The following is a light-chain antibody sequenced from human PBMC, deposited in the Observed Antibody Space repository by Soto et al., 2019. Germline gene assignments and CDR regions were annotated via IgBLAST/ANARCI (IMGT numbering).Light chain of an antibody. CDR3: QQYGNSPHT. J-gene: IGKJ1*01. V-gene: IGKV3-20*01. CDR1: QSVSSY. Sequence: EIVLTQSPATLSLSPWERATLSCRASQSVSSYLAWYQQKPGQAPRLLIYAASSRTTGIPDRFSGSGSGTDFTLTISRLEPEDFAVYYCQQYGNSPHTFGQGTKVDIK. CDR2: AAS.